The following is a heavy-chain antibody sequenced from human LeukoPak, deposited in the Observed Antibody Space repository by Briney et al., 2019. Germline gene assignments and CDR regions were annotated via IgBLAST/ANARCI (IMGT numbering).Heavy chain of an antibody. V-gene: IGHV3-74*01. CDR3: ARHSSSSGGASYYLDY. Sequence: GGSLRLSCTASGFTLRNYWMHWVRQVPGKRLVWVSRISGDGSVTNYADSVQGRFTISRDNAKNILYLQINSLRSEDTAVYYCARHSSSSGGASYYLDYWGHGTLVTVSS. CDR1: GFTLRNYW. J-gene: IGHJ4*01. CDR2: ISGDGSVT. D-gene: IGHD6-6*01.